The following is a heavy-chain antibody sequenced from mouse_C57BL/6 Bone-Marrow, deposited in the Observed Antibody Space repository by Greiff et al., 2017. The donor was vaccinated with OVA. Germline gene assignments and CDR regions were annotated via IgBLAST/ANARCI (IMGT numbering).Heavy chain of an antibody. Sequence: VQLKEPGPELVKPGASVKISCKASGYSFTGYYMHWVKQSPEKSLEWIGEINPSTGGTTYNQQFKAKATLTVDKSSSTAYMQLKSLPSEDSSVDYCARGGTSLLAYWGQGTRVTVSA. CDR1: GYSFTGYY. CDR2: INPSTGGT. CDR3: ARGGTSLLAY. J-gene: IGHJ3*01. D-gene: IGHD4-1*01. V-gene: IGHV1-42*01.